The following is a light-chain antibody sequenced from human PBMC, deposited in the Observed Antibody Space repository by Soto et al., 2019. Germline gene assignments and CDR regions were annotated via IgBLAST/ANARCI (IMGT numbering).Light chain of an antibody. J-gene: IGKJ1*01. V-gene: IGKV1-5*01. CDR2: DAS. CDR1: QSISSW. CDR3: QQYNSNST. Sequence: DLQMTQSPSTLFASVGDRVTITCRASQSISSWLAWYQQKPGKAPKLLIYDASSLESGVPSRFSGSGSGTEFTLTISSLQPDDFATYYCQQYNSNSTIGQGTKVDI.